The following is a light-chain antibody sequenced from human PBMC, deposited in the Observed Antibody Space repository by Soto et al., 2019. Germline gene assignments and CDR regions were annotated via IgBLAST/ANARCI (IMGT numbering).Light chain of an antibody. CDR2: GTS. CDR3: QQYDSSWT. CDR1: QSVSSNF. J-gene: IGKJ1*01. Sequence: EIVLTQSPGPLSLSPGETATLSCRASQSVSSNFLAWYQQKPGQPPRLLIYGTSKKATGIADRFSGSGSGTDFTLTISRLEPEDFAVYYCQQYDSSWTFGQGTKVEIK. V-gene: IGKV3-20*01.